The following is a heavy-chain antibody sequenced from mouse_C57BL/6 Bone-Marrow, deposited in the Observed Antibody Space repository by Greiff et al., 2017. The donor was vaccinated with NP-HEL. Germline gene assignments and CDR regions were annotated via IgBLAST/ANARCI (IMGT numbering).Heavy chain of an antibody. V-gene: IGHV5-17*01. D-gene: IGHD1-1*01. CDR3: ARPLYYYGSSPPWFAY. CDR2: ISSGSSTI. CDR1: GFTFSDYG. J-gene: IGHJ3*01. Sequence: EVQLVESGGGLVKPGGSLKLSCAASGFTFSDYGMHWVRQAPEKGLEWVAYISSGSSTIYYADTVKGRFTISRDNAKNTLFLQMTSLRSEDTAMYYCARPLYYYGSSPPWFAYWGQGTLVTVSA.